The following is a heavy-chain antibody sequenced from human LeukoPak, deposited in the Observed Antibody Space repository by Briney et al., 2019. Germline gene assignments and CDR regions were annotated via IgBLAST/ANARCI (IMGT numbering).Heavy chain of an antibody. CDR1: GFTFSSYG. D-gene: IGHD6-19*01. CDR2: INSDGSST. Sequence: PGGSLRLSCAASGFTFSSYGMSWVRQAPGKGLVWVSRINSDGSSTSYADSVEGRFTISRDNAKNTLYLQMNSLRAEDTAVYYCARGGGGWYLDSWDQGTLVTVSS. V-gene: IGHV3-74*01. J-gene: IGHJ4*02. CDR3: ARGGGGWYLDS.